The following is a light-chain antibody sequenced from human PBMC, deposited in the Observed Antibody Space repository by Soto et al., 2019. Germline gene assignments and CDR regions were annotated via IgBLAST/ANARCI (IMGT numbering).Light chain of an antibody. J-gene: IGLJ3*02. CDR1: SSDIGDYNY. Sequence: QLVLTQPASVSGSPGQSITISCTGTSSDIGDYNYVSWYQQHPGKAPKLIIFEVGDRPSGVSNRFSGSKSGYTASLTISGLQAEDEADYYCSSHTSTSTWVFGAGTKLTVL. CDR3: SSHTSTSTWV. CDR2: EVG. V-gene: IGLV2-14*01.